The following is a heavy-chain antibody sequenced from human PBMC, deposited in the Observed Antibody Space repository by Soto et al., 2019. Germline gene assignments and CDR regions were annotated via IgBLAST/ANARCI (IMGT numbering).Heavy chain of an antibody. J-gene: IGHJ4*02. CDR1: GGSISSYY. Sequence: SETLSLTCTVSGGSISSYYWSWIRQPPGKGLEWIGYIYYSGSTNYNPSLKSRVTISVDTSKNQFSLKLSSVTAADTAVYYCARGPIWSGPFDSWGQGTQVTVSS. V-gene: IGHV4-59*01. CDR3: ARGPIWSGPFDS. D-gene: IGHD3-3*01. CDR2: IYYSGST.